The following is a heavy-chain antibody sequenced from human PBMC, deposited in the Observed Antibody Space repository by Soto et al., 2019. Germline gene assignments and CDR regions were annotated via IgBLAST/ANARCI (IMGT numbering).Heavy chain of an antibody. CDR3: ARLVGATFPARHDAFDL. Sequence: QVQLVQSGAEVKKPGSSVKVSCKASGGTFSSYAISWVRQAPGQGLEWMGGIIPIFGTANYAQKFQGRVTITADESTSTAYMELSSLRAEDTAVYYCARLVGATFPARHDAFDLWGRGTMVTVSS. D-gene: IGHD1-26*01. V-gene: IGHV1-69*01. J-gene: IGHJ3*01. CDR2: IIPIFGTA. CDR1: GGTFSSYA.